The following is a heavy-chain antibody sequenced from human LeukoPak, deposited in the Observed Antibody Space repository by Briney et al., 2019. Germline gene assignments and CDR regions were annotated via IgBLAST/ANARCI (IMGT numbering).Heavy chain of an antibody. CDR3: ARVYLNYDSSGYPLYYYGMDV. CDR1: GGSISSYY. V-gene: IGHV4-59*01. CDR2: IYYSGST. J-gene: IGHJ6*02. Sequence: SETLSLTCTVSGGSISSYYWSWIRQPPGKGLEWIGYIYYSGSTNYNPSLKSRVTISVDTSKNQFSLKLSSVTAADTAVYYCARVYLNYDSSGYPLYYYGMDVWGQGTTVTVSS. D-gene: IGHD3-22*01.